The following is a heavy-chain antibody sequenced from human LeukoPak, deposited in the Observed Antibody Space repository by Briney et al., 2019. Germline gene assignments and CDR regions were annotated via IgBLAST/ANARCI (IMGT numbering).Heavy chain of an antibody. D-gene: IGHD3-3*02. Sequence: ASVKVSCKGSGYTFTNYGIIWVRQAPGQGLEWMGWISPFNGKTTFPQNVQGRVTLTTETSTNTAYMQLWSLTSADTAVYFCARSHISSLRAPFAYWGQGTLVTVSS. CDR3: ARSHISSLRAPFAY. CDR2: ISPFNGKT. CDR1: GYTFTNYG. J-gene: IGHJ4*02. V-gene: IGHV1-18*01.